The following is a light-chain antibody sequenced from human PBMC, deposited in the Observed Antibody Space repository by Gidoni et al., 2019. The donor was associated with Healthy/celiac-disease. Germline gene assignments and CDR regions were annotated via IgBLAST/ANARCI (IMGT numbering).Light chain of an antibody. CDR1: QSISSW. J-gene: IGKJ2*01. Sequence: DIQMTQSPSTLSASVGDRVTITCRASQSISSWLAWYQQKPGKAPKLLIYKTSSLESGVPSRLSGSGSGTEFTLTISSLQPDDFATYYCQQYNSYSPYTFGQXTKLEIK. V-gene: IGKV1-5*03. CDR2: KTS. CDR3: QQYNSYSPYT.